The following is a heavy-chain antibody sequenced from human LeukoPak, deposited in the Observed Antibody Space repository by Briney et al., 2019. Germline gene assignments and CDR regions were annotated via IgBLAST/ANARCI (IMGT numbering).Heavy chain of an antibody. Sequence: GGSLRLSCAASGSTFSNYAMSWVRQAPGKGLEWVSDISGSGGSTYYADSVKGRFTISRDKSKNTLYLQMNSLRVEDTAIYYCAKGSSGWSGVFDSWGQGTLVTVSS. CDR2: ISGSGGST. D-gene: IGHD6-19*01. J-gene: IGHJ4*02. CDR1: GSTFSNYA. V-gene: IGHV3-23*01. CDR3: AKGSSGWSGVFDS.